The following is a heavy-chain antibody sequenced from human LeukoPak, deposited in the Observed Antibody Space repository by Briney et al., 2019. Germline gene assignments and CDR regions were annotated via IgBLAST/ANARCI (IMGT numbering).Heavy chain of an antibody. D-gene: IGHD3-22*01. J-gene: IGHJ6*02. CDR2: IYTSGST. V-gene: IGHV4-4*07. CDR3: ARELTYYDGSGYQDYYGMDV. CDR1: GGSISSYY. Sequence: PSETLSLTCTVSGGSISSYYWSWIRQPAGKGLEWIGRIYTSGSTNYNPSLKSRVTMSVDTSKNQFSLKLSSVTAADTAVYYCARELTYYDGSGYQDYYGMDVWGQGTTVTVSS.